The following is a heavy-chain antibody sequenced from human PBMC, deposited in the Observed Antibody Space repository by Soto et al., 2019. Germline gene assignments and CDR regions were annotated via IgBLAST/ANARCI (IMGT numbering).Heavy chain of an antibody. CDR1: GFTFEDHG. V-gene: IGHV3-20*04. D-gene: IGHD2-15*01. CDR3: PRLLLLGDYFDS. J-gene: IGHJ4*02. CDR2: SNGNGGST. Sequence: EVRLVESGGGVGRPGGSLRLSCAASGFTFEDHGLSWVRQAPGKGLEWVAGSNGNGGSTVYAASVKGRFTTSRDNAKNSLFLEVNSLRVEDTALYFCPRLLLLGDYFDSWGQGTLVTVSS.